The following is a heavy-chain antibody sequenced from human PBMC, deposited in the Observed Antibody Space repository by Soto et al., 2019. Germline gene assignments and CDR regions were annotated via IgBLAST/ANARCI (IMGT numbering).Heavy chain of an antibody. V-gene: IGHV3-33*01. Sequence: QVQLVESGGGVVQPWRSLRLSCAASGFTFRNYGMHWVRQAPGKWLEWLAVIWYDGSNKYYADSVKGRFTISRDNSKNTLYLEMNSLRDEDTAVYYCARDVRSRRYDLWGQETLVIVSS. D-gene: IGHD3-10*02. J-gene: IGHJ5*02. CDR1: GFTFRNYG. CDR3: ARDVRSRRYDL. CDR2: IWYDGSNK.